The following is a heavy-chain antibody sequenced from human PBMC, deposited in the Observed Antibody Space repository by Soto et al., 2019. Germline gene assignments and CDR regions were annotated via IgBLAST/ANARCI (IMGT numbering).Heavy chain of an antibody. Sequence: PSETLSLTCTVSGVSIRSHYWNWIRQPPGKGPEWIGYIYDSGDTNYNPSLKSRVTISVDTSNNQFSLKMRSVTAADTAVYYCAMGNGAVTTSNWSDPWGQGTLVTVSS. CDR1: GVSIRSHY. J-gene: IGHJ5*02. CDR2: IYDSGDT. CDR3: AMGNGAVTTSNWSDP. D-gene: IGHD4-17*01. V-gene: IGHV4-59*11.